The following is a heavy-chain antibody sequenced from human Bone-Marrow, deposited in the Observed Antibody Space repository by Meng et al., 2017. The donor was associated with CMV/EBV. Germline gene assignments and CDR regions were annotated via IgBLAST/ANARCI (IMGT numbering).Heavy chain of an antibody. Sequence: GESLKISCAASGFTVSSNYMSWVRQAPGKGLEWVSVIYSGGSTYYADFVKGRFTVSRDNAKKSLYLQLDSLTVDDTAVYYCARDLEPSASASYYHYYGMDVWGQGTLVTFSS. V-gene: IGHV3-53*01. D-gene: IGHD1-14*01. J-gene: IGHJ6*02. CDR2: IYSGGST. CDR3: ARDLEPSASASYYHYYGMDV. CDR1: GFTVSSNY.